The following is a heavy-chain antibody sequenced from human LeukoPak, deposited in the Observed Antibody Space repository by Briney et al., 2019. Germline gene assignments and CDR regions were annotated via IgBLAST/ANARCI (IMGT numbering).Heavy chain of an antibody. Sequence: GSLRLSCAASGFALDTYSMNWVRQAPGKGLEWLSYINVRYGVIHYADSVRGRFTISSDKAKASVYVQMNRLRDEDTAVYYCARDFDWAFDHWGQGTLVTVSS. CDR2: INVRYGVI. CDR3: ARDFDWAFDH. V-gene: IGHV3-48*02. CDR1: GFALDTYS. D-gene: IGHD3-9*01. J-gene: IGHJ4*02.